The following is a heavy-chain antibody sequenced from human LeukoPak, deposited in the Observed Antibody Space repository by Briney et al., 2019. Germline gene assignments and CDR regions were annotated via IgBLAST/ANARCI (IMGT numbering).Heavy chain of an antibody. CDR3: ARRVPIKGYCSSTSCYRDY. D-gene: IGHD2-2*02. CDR2: IYHSGST. CDR1: GGSISSGAYY. V-gene: IGHV4-30-2*01. Sequence: PSETLSLTCTVSGGSISSGAYYWSWIRQPPGKGLEWIGYIYHSGSTYYNPSLKSRVTISVDRSKNQFSLKLTSVTAADTAVYYCARRVPIKGYCSSTSCYRDYWGQGTLVTVSS. J-gene: IGHJ4*02.